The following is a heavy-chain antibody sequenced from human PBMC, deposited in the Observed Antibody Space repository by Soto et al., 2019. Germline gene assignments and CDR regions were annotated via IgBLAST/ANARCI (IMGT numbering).Heavy chain of an antibody. CDR1: GGSISSYY. J-gene: IGHJ5*02. Sequence: SETLSLTCTVSGGSISSYYWSWIRQPPGKGLEWIGYIYYSGSTNYNPSLKSRVTISVDTSKNQFSLKLSSVTAADTAVYYCARAVKPDYYFPSGVVEMDSPNGFDPWGQGTLVTVSS. D-gene: IGHD2-21*02. V-gene: IGHV4-59*01. CDR3: ARAVKPDYYFPSGVVEMDSPNGFDP. CDR2: IYYSGST.